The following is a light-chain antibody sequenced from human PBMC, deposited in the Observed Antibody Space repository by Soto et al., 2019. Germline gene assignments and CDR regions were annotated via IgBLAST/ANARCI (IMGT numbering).Light chain of an antibody. V-gene: IGLV2-11*01. CDR1: SSDVGGYNY. CDR3: YSYAGKSNV. Sequence: QSARTQPRSVSGSPGQSVTISCTGTSSDVGGYNYVSWYQQLPGKAPKLMIYDVGKRPSGVPDRFSGSKSGNTASLTISGLQAEDEADYYCYSYAGKSNVFGTGTKVTVL. CDR2: DVG. J-gene: IGLJ1*01.